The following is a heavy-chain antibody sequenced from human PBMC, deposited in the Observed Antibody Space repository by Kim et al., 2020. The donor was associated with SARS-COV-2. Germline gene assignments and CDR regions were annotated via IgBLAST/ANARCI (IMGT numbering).Heavy chain of an antibody. Sequence: GGSLRLSCAASGFTFSSYEMNWVRQAPGKGLEWVSYISSSGSTIYYADSVKGRFTISRDNAKNSLYLQMNSLRAEDTAVYYCAVSEILTGYYKWGDYWGQGTLVTVSS. CDR1: GFTFSSYE. CDR2: ISSSGSTI. CDR3: AVSEILTGYYKWGDY. J-gene: IGHJ4*02. D-gene: IGHD3-9*01. V-gene: IGHV3-48*03.